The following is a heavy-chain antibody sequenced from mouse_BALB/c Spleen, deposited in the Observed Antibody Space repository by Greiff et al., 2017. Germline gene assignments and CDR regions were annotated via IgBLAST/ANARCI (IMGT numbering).Heavy chain of an antibody. V-gene: IGHV14-3*02. Sequence: SGAELVKPGASVKLSCTASGFNIQDTYMHWVKQRPEQGLEWIGRIDPANGNTKYDPKFQGKATITADTSSNTAYLQLSSLTSEDTAVYYCARDEGYYFDYWGQGTTLTVSS. CDR1: GFNIQDTY. CDR2: IDPANGNT. J-gene: IGHJ2*01. CDR3: ARDEGYYFDY.